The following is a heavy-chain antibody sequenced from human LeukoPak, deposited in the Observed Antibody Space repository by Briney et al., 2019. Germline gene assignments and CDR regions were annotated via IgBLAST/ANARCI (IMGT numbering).Heavy chain of an antibody. D-gene: IGHD2/OR15-2a*01. J-gene: IGHJ4*02. CDR3: AKGSTTSGYYFDS. V-gene: IGHV3-23*01. CDR1: GFTFSSYA. Sequence: PGGSLRLSCAASGFTFSSYAMSWVRQAPGKGLEWVSAISGSGGSTYYADSVKGRFTISGDNSRNTVYLQMNSLRAEDTAVYFCAKGSTTSGYYFDSWGQGTLVTVSS. CDR2: ISGSGGST.